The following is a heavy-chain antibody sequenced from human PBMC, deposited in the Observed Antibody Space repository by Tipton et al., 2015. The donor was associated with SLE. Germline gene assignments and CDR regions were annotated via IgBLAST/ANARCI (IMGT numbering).Heavy chain of an antibody. CDR2: IYTSGST. CDR3: ARVGGGSDY. J-gene: IGHJ4*02. V-gene: IGHV4-61*02. Sequence: TLSLTCTVSGGSISSGIYYWSWIRQPAGKGLEWIGRIYTSGSTNYNPSLKSRVTLSVDTSKNQFSLKLSSVTAADTAVYYCARVGGGSDYWGQGTLVTVSS. D-gene: IGHD3-16*01. CDR1: GGSISSGIYY.